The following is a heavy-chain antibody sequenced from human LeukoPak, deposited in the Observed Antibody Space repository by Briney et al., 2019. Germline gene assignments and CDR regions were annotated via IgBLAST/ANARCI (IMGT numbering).Heavy chain of an antibody. V-gene: IGHV3-23*01. Sequence: GGSLRLSCAASGFTFSSYAMSWVRQAPGKGLEWVSAISGSGGSTYYADSVKGRFTISRDNSKNTLYLQMNSLRAEDTAVYYRAKDYAIFGVEYYFDYWGQGTLVTVSS. CDR2: ISGSGGST. CDR3: AKDYAIFGVEYYFDY. J-gene: IGHJ4*02. CDR1: GFTFSSYA. D-gene: IGHD3-3*01.